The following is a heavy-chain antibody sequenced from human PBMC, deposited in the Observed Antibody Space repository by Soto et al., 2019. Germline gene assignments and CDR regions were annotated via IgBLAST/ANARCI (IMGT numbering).Heavy chain of an antibody. CDR3: ARNKRGDSSGYYLSDY. J-gene: IGHJ4*02. Sequence: WASVKVSCKASGGTFSSYAISCVRQAPGQGLEWMGGIIPIFGTANYAQKFQGRVTITADESTSTAYMELGSLRSEDTAVYYCARNKRGDSSGYYLSDYWGQGTLVTVSS. D-gene: IGHD3-22*01. CDR2: IIPIFGTA. V-gene: IGHV1-69*13. CDR1: GGTFSSYA.